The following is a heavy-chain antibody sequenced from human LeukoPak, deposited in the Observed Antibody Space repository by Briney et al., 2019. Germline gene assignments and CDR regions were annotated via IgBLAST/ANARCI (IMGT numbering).Heavy chain of an antibody. CDR2: INHRGST. J-gene: IGHJ3*02. CDR1: GGSFSNYY. CDR3: ATYSTGFDI. V-gene: IGHV4-34*01. Sequence: SETLSLTCAVYGGSFSNYYWTWIRQPPGKGLEWIGEINHRGSTHYNPSLKSRVTISVDTSKKQFSLKLSSVTAADTAVYYCATYSTGFDIWGQGTVVTVSS. D-gene: IGHD6-19*01.